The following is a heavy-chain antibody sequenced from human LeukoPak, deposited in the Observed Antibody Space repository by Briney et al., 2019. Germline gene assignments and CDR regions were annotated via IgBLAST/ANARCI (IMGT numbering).Heavy chain of an antibody. CDR3: ARDRWELLGPFDY. CDR1: GFTFSSYG. Sequence: GRSLRLSCAASGFTFSSYGMHCVRQAPGKGLEWVAVIWYDGSNKYYADSVKGRFTISRDNSKNTLYLQMNSLRAEDTAVYYCARDRWELLGPFDYWGQGTLVTVSS. D-gene: IGHD1-26*01. J-gene: IGHJ4*02. CDR2: IWYDGSNK. V-gene: IGHV3-33*01.